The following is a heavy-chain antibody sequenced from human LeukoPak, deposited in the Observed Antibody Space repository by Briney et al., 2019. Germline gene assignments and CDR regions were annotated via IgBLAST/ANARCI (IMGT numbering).Heavy chain of an antibody. CDR2: INPNSGGT. J-gene: IGHJ4*02. D-gene: IGHD4-17*01. CDR3: ARASTVTTIVDY. V-gene: IGHV1-2*02. Sequence: ASVKVSCKASGYTFTCYYMHWVRQAPGQGLEWMGWINPNSGGTNYAQKFQGRVTMTRDTSISTAYMELSRLRSDDTAVYYCARASTVTTIVDYWGQGTLVTVSS. CDR1: GYTFTCYY.